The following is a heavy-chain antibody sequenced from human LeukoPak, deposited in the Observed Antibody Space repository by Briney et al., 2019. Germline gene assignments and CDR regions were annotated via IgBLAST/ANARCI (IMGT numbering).Heavy chain of an antibody. CDR3: AREDYSGYDFYDY. J-gene: IGHJ4*02. D-gene: IGHD5-12*01. Sequence: GESLKISCAASGFTFSSYWMHWVRQAPGKGLVWVSLINSDGSSRNYADSVKGRFTISRDNAKNTLYLQMNSLRVEDTAVYYCAREDYSGYDFYDYWGQGSLVTVSS. CDR1: GFTFSSYW. CDR2: INSDGSSR. V-gene: IGHV3-74*01.